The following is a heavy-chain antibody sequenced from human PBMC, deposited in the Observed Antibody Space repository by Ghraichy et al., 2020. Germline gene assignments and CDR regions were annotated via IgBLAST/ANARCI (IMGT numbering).Heavy chain of an antibody. J-gene: IGHJ6*03. Sequence: ASVKVSCKASGYTFTSYGISWVRQAPGQGLEWMGWISAYNGDTNYAQKLQGRVTMTTDTSTSTAYMELRSLRSDDTAVYYCARVEVAGFGYYYYMDVWGKGTTVTVSS. CDR1: GYTFTSYG. D-gene: IGHD6-19*01. CDR3: ARVEVAGFGYYYYMDV. V-gene: IGHV1-18*01. CDR2: ISAYNGDT.